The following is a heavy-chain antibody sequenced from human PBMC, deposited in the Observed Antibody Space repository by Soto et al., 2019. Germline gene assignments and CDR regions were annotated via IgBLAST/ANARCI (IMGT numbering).Heavy chain of an antibody. J-gene: IGHJ6*02. CDR1: GFTFSSYW. D-gene: IGHD6-13*01. Sequence: GGSLRLSCAASGFTFSSYWMSWVRQAPGKGLEWVANIKQDGSEKYYVDSVKGRFTISRDNAKNSLYLQMNSLRAEDTAVYYCARDGSSSWYYYYYGMDVWGQGTPVTVSS. CDR3: ARDGSSSWYYYYYGMDV. V-gene: IGHV3-7*01. CDR2: IKQDGSEK.